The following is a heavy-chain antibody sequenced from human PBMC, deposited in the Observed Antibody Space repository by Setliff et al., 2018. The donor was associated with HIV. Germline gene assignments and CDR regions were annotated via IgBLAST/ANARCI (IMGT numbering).Heavy chain of an antibody. D-gene: IGHD3-10*01. J-gene: IGHJ2*01. CDR3: ARDGRVLLWFGELAWYFDL. Sequence: ASVKVSCKASGYTFISYTIHWVRQAPGQRLEWMGWINTGNANTKYSQKFQDRVTITRDTSASTAYMELSSLRSEDTAVYYCARDGRVLLWFGELAWYFDLWGRGTLVTVPQ. V-gene: IGHV1-3*04. CDR2: INTGNANT. CDR1: GYTFISYT.